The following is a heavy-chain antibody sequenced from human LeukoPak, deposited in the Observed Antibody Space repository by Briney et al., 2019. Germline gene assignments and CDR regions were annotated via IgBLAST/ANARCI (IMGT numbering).Heavy chain of an antibody. V-gene: IGHV1-46*01. CDR1: GYTLTNYY. CDR3: AREGEIAVAGTAFDI. Sequence: GASVKVSCKASGYTLTNYYIHWVRQAPGQGLEWMGIINPTGGGTTYAQKFQGRLTMTRDTSTSTVYVELNSLRSDDTAVYYCAREGEIAVAGTAFDIWGLGTKVTASS. J-gene: IGHJ3*02. D-gene: IGHD6-19*01. CDR2: INPTGGGT.